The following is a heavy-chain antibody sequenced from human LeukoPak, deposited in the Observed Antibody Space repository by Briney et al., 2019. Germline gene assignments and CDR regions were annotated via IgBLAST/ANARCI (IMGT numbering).Heavy chain of an antibody. CDR3: ARGPGTTRGETFDI. CDR2: INTNTGNP. CDR1: GYTFTSYA. V-gene: IGHV7-4-1*02. Sequence: ASVKVSCKASGYTFTSYAMNWVRQAPGQGLEWMGWINTNTGNPTYAQGFTGRFVFSLDTSVGTAYLQISSLTADDTAVYYCARGPGTTRGETFDIWGQGTMVTVSS. D-gene: IGHD4-17*01. J-gene: IGHJ3*02.